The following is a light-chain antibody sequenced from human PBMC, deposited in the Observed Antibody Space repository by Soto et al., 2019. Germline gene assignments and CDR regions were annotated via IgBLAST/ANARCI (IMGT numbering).Light chain of an antibody. CDR3: QQANSFPFT. CDR1: QSISIW. J-gene: IGKJ5*01. Sequence: DIQMTQSPSTLSASVGDRVTITCRASQSISIWLAWYQQKPGKAPKILIYKASSLESGVPSRFSGSGSGTEFTLTISSLQPEDFATYYCQQANSFPFTFGQGTRLEIK. V-gene: IGKV1-5*03. CDR2: KAS.